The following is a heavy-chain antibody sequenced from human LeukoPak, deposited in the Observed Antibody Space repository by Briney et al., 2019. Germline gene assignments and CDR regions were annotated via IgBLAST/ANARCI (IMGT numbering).Heavy chain of an antibody. CDR3: ARHDRYSSGWYGENFDY. V-gene: IGHV4-59*08. CDR1: GGSISSYY. Sequence: SETLSLTCTVSGGSISSYYWSWIRQPPGKGLEWIGYIYYSGSTNYNPSLKSRVTISVDTSKSQFSLKLSSVTAADTAVYYCARHDRYSSGWYGENFDYWGQGTLVTVSS. CDR2: IYYSGST. D-gene: IGHD6-19*01. J-gene: IGHJ4*02.